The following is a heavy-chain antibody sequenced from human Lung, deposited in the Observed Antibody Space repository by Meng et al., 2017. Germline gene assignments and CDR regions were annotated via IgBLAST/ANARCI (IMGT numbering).Heavy chain of an antibody. Sequence: GESLMLSCTASGFTFSNAWMTWVRQAPGKGLKWIGRMKSNVDGGTVDYAAAVKGRFIISRDDSENTFYLQMNSLKTEDTAIYYCSGHVDYWGQGTLVTVSS. CDR2: MKSNVDGGTV. CDR1: GFTFSNAW. J-gene: IGHJ4*02. V-gene: IGHV3-15*01. CDR3: SGHVDY.